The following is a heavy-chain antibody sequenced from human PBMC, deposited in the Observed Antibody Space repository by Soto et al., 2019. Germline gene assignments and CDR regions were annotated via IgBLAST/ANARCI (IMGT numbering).Heavy chain of an antibody. J-gene: IGHJ4*02. CDR1: GYSFTSSW. D-gene: IGHD3-9*01. CDR3: ARHPTGYYPYCAY. CDR2: IDPSDSYT. Sequence: GESLKLSCQGSGYSFTSSWISWVRQMPGKGLEWMGRIDPSDSYTNYSPSFQGHFNISADKSIRTAYLQWSSLNASDTAMSDCARHPTGYYPYCAYWGQGTRVTVSS. V-gene: IGHV5-10-1*01.